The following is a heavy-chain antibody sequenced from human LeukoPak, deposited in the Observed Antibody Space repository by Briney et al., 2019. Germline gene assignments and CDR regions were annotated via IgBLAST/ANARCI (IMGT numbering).Heavy chain of an antibody. J-gene: IGHJ5*02. V-gene: IGHV4-31*03. D-gene: IGHD3-16*01. CDR1: GGSISSGGYY. CDR2: IYYSGST. CDR3: ARDFGAEAGWFDP. Sequence: SQTLSLTCTVSGGSISSGGYYWSWIRQHPGKGLKWIGYIYYSGSTYYNPSLKSRVTISVDTSKNQFSLKLSSVTAADTAVYYCARDFGAEAGWFDPWGQGTLVTVSS.